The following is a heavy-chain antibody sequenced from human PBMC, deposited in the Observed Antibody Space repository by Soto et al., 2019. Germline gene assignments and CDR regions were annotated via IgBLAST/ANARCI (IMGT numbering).Heavy chain of an antibody. J-gene: IGHJ4*02. CDR1: GGTFSSYA. CDR3: AAKYYYDSSGSFDY. D-gene: IGHD3-22*01. V-gene: IGHV1-69*06. Sequence: SVKVSCKASGGTFSSYAISWVRQAPGQGLEWMGGIIPIFGTANYAQKFQGRVTITADKSTSTAYMELSSLRSEDTAVYYCAAKYYYDSSGSFDYWGQGTLVTVSS. CDR2: IIPIFGTA.